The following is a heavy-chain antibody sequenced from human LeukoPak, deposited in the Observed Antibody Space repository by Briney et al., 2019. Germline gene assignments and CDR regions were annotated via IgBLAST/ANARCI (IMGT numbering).Heavy chain of an antibody. D-gene: IGHD3-9*01. V-gene: IGHV3-30*03. CDR2: ISYDGSNK. Sequence: GGSLRLSCAASGFTFSSYGMHWVRQAPGKGLEWVAVISYDGSNKYYADSVKGRFTISRGNAKNTLYLQMNSLRAEDTAVYYCARLDILTGNYYYFNFWGQGTLVTVSS. CDR1: GFTFSSYG. CDR3: ARLDILTGNYYYFNF. J-gene: IGHJ4*02.